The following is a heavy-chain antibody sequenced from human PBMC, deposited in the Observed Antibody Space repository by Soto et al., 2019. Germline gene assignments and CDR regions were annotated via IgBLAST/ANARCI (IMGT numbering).Heavy chain of an antibody. J-gene: IGHJ5*02. V-gene: IGHV1-46*01. CDR1: GYTFTSYY. Sequence: GASVKVSCKASGYTFTSYYMHWVRQAPGQGLEWMGIINPSGGSTSYAQKFQGRVTMTSDTSTSTVYMELSSLRSEDTAVYYCARDLRGYCSGGSCYAWFDPWGQGTLVTVSS. CDR3: ARDLRGYCSGGSCYAWFDP. D-gene: IGHD2-15*01. CDR2: INPSGGST.